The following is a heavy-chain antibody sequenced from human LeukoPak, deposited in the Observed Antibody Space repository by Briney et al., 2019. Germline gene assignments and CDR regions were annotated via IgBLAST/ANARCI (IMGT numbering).Heavy chain of an antibody. D-gene: IGHD6-13*01. CDR3: GSSSSWSYIDY. Sequence: GGSLRLSCAASGFTVSRNYMSWVRQAPGKGLEWVSVIYSGGSTYYADSVKGRLTISRDNSKNTVYLQMNNLRAEDTAVYYCGSSSSWSYIDYWGQGTLVTVSS. CDR2: IYSGGST. J-gene: IGHJ4*02. CDR1: GFTVSRNY. V-gene: IGHV3-53*01.